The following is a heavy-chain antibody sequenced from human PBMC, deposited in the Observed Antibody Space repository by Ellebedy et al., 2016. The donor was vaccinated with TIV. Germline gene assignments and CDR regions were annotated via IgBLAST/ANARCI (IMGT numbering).Heavy chain of an antibody. D-gene: IGHD4-17*01. J-gene: IGHJ6*02. Sequence: GESLKISXAASGFTFSSYWMSWVRQAPGKGLEWVANIKQDGSEKYYVDSVKGRFTISRDNAKNSLYLQMNSLRAEDTAVYYCARDSRYGDSPPIWDYGMDVWGQGTTVTVSS. CDR1: GFTFSSYW. CDR2: IKQDGSEK. CDR3: ARDSRYGDSPPIWDYGMDV. V-gene: IGHV3-7*03.